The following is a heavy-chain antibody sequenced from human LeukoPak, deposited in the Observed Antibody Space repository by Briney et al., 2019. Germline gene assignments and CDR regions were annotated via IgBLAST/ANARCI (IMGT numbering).Heavy chain of an antibody. D-gene: IGHD2-2*03. CDR1: GFTFSSHV. CDR2: ISYDVSNQ. J-gene: IGHJ6*02. Sequence: GGSLRLSCAASGFTFSSHVFHWVRQAPGKGLEWVAIISYDVSNQYYADSVKGRFTISRDNSKNTLYLQMNSLRAEDTAVYYCARDRGLWISVYYYGMDVWGQGTTVTVSS. CDR3: ARDRGLWISVYYYGMDV. V-gene: IGHV3-30-3*01.